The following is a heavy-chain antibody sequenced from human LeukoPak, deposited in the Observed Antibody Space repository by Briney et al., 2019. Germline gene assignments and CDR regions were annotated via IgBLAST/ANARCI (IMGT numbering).Heavy chain of an antibody. CDR3: ARDCNDPRCSGYHPYGMDV. J-gene: IGHJ6*02. Sequence: ASVKVSCKASGYTFTGYYMHWVRQAPGQGLEWMGRINPNSGGTNYAQKFQGRVTMTRDTSISTAYMELSSLRSEDTAVYYCARDCNDPRCSGYHPYGMDVWAKGPRSPSP. CDR1: GYTFTGYY. D-gene: IGHD3-22*01. CDR2: INPNSGGT. V-gene: IGHV1-2*06.